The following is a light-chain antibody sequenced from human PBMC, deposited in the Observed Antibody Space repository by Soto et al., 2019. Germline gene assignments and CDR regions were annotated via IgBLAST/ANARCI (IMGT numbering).Light chain of an antibody. CDR2: EAS. V-gene: IGKV1-5*01. J-gene: IGKJ4*01. CDR3: QKYSRD. Sequence: DIQMTQSPSTLSASVGDRVTITCRASRDISTWLAWYQQKPGKAPKVLIYEASNLESGVPSRFSGSGSGTEFTLTISSLHPDDFATYYCQKYSRDFGGGTRVEIK. CDR1: RDISTW.